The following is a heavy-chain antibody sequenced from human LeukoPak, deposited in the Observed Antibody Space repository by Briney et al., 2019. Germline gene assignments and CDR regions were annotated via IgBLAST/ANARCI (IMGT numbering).Heavy chain of an antibody. CDR1: GFTFSSYG. D-gene: IGHD3-16*02. J-gene: IGHJ4*02. Sequence: GGSLRLSCAASGFTFSSYGMHWVRQAPGKGLEWVAVIWYDGSNKHYADSVEGRFTISRDNSKNTLYLQMNSLRAEDTAVYYCAREGPMITFGGVIVIPPVYFDYWGQGTLVTVS. CDR3: AREGPMITFGGVIVIPPVYFDY. CDR2: IWYDGSNK. V-gene: IGHV3-33*01.